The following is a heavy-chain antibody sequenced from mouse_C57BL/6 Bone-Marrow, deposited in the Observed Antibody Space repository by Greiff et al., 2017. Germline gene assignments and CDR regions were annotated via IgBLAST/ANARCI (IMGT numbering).Heavy chain of an antibody. CDR2: INPGSGGT. CDR1: GYAFTNYL. J-gene: IGHJ2*01. CDR3: ARSPYYFDY. V-gene: IGHV1-54*01. Sequence: QVQLQQSGAELVRPGTSVKVSCKASGYAFTNYLLEWVKQRPGQGLEWIGVINPGSGGTNYNEKFKGKATLTADKSSSTAYMQLSSLTSEDSTVXFCARSPYYFDYWGQGTTLTVSS.